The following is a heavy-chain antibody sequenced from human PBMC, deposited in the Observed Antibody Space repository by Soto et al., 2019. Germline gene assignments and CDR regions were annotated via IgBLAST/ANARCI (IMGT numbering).Heavy chain of an antibody. Sequence: PGGSLRLSCAASGFTFSSYWMHWVRQAPGKGLVWVSRINSDGSSTSYADSVKGRFTISRDNAKNTLYLQMNSLRAEDTAVYYCQRVWLGELWNPMAFDILGKGTMGTV. J-gene: IGHJ3*02. CDR3: QRVWLGELWNPMAFDI. V-gene: IGHV3-74*01. CDR1: GFTFSSYW. D-gene: IGHD3-10*01. CDR2: INSDGSST.